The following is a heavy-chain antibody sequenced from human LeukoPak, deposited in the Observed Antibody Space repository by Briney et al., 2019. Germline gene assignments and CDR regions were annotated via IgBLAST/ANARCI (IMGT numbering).Heavy chain of an antibody. J-gene: IGHJ4*02. CDR1: GFTFSTYA. CDR3: ARGFVGGTDQYFDS. D-gene: IGHD6-19*01. Sequence: GGSLRLSCAASGFTFSTYAMNWVRQAPTKGLEGVSTIGGGGPTTDYTDSVKDRFTISRDNSKNTLYLQMNSLRAEDTAVYFCARGFVGGTDQYFDSWGQGTLVTVSS. CDR2: IGGGGPTT. V-gene: IGHV3-23*01.